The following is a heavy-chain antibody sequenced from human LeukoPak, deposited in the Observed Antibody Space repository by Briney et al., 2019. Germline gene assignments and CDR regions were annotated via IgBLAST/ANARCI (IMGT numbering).Heavy chain of an antibody. V-gene: IGHV4-4*07. CDR2: IYTSGST. Sequence: PSETLSLTCTVSGGSISSYYWSWIRQPAGKGLEWIGRIYTSGSTNYNPSLKSRVTMSVDTSKNQFSLKLSSVTAADTAVYYCAREHQYYYDSSGYPNWFDPWGQGTLVTVSS. D-gene: IGHD3-22*01. J-gene: IGHJ5*02. CDR3: AREHQYYYDSSGYPNWFDP. CDR1: GGSISSYY.